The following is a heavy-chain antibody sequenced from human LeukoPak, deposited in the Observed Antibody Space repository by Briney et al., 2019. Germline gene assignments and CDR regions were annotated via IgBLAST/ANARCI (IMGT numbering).Heavy chain of an antibody. CDR2: FDPEDGET. V-gene: IGHV1-24*01. CDR3: RSSSLGH. D-gene: IGHD6-13*01. CDR1: GYTLTELS. Sequence: ASVKVSCKVSGYTLTELSMHWVRQAPGKGLEWMGGFDPEDGETIYAQKFQGRVTMTGDTSTDTAYMELSSLRSEDTAVYYCRSSSLGHWGQGTLVTVSS. J-gene: IGHJ4*02.